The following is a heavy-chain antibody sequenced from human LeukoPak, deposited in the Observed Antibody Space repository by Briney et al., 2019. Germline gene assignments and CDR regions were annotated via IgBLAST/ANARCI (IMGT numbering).Heavy chain of an antibody. Sequence: SETLSLTCTVSGGSIIDYYWSWIRQSAGKGLEWIGRIYTSGSTNYNPSLKSRVTMSVDTSKNQFSLKLTSVTAADTAVYYCARDRNYGSGNLFDYWGQGTPVTVPS. CDR1: GGSIIDYY. CDR3: ARDRNYGSGNLFDY. J-gene: IGHJ4*02. D-gene: IGHD3-10*01. V-gene: IGHV4-4*07. CDR2: IYTSGST.